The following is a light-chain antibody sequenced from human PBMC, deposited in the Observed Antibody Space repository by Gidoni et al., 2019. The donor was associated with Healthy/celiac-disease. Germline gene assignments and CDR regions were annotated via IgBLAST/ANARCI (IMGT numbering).Light chain of an antibody. CDR1: QSVSSN. CDR3: QQYNNWPPDYT. CDR2: GAS. Sequence: EIVMTQSPATLSVSPGERATLSCRASQSVSSNVAWYQQKPGQAPRLLIYGASTRATGIPARFSGSGSGTEFTLTISSLQSEDFAVYYCQQYNNWPPDYTFGQGTKLEIK. V-gene: IGKV3-15*01. J-gene: IGKJ2*01.